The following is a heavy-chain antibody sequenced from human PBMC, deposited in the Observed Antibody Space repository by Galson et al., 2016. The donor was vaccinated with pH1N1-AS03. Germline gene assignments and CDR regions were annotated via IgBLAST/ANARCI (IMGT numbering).Heavy chain of an antibody. CDR1: GYIFTGFY. V-gene: IGHV1-2*04. J-gene: IGHJ6*02. CDR3: ARDPRGPCSSATCPTTYYFGMDV. Sequence: SCKASGYIFTGFYVHWVRQAPGQGLEWMGWINPNSGVTNYAQKFRAWVTMTGDTSISTAYMELYGLKSDDTAVYYCARDPRGPCSSATCPTTYYFGMDVWGQGTTVIVSS. CDR2: INPNSGVT. D-gene: IGHD1-26*01.